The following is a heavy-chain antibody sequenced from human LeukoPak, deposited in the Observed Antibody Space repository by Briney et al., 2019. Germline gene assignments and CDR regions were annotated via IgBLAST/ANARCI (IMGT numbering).Heavy chain of an antibody. D-gene: IGHD6-13*01. Sequence: GGSLRLSCAASGLTSSSYGLNWVRQAPGKGLEWVATVSGSGDRMYHADSVKGRFTISRDNSKNTIYLQMNSLRAEDTALYYCAKAAAAPGFDFWGQGTLVTVSS. V-gene: IGHV3-23*01. CDR3: AKAAAAPGFDF. J-gene: IGHJ4*02. CDR1: GLTSSSYG. CDR2: VSGSGDRM.